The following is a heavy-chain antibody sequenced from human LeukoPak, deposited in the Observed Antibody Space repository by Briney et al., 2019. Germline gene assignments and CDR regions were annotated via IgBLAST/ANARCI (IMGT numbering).Heavy chain of an antibody. Sequence: SETLSLTCTVSGGSISSYYWSWIRQPPGKGLEWIGYIYYSGSTNYNPSLKSRVTISVDTSKNQFSLKLSSATAADTAVYYCAREAHDFWSGYSHYGMDVWGQGTTVTVSS. V-gene: IGHV4-59*01. J-gene: IGHJ6*02. CDR1: GGSISSYY. D-gene: IGHD3-3*01. CDR3: AREAHDFWSGYSHYGMDV. CDR2: IYYSGST.